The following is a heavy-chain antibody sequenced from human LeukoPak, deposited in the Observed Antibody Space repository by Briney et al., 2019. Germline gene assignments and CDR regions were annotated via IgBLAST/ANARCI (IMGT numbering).Heavy chain of an antibody. D-gene: IGHD5-12*01. J-gene: IGHJ4*02. V-gene: IGHV3-43*02. Sequence: GGSLRLSCAASGFTFYEYAMRWVRQAPGKGLEWVSLISGDGGSTYYADSVKGRFTISRDNSKNSLYLQMNSLRTEDTALYYCAKGVEWLRFEYYFDYWGQGTLVTVSS. CDR1: GFTFYEYA. CDR2: ISGDGGST. CDR3: AKGVEWLRFEYYFDY.